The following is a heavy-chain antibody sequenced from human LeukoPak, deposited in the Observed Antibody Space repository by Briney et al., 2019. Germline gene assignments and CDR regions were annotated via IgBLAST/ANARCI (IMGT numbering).Heavy chain of an antibody. Sequence: PSETLSLTCTVSGGSLSSYSWSWIRQPPGKGLEWIGYVYYSGSTNYNPSLKSRVTISVDTSKNQFSLNLSSVTAADTAVYYCARLTSGSGTYLFDYWGQGTLVTVSS. J-gene: IGHJ4*02. CDR1: GGSLSSYS. V-gene: IGHV4-59*08. CDR2: VYYSGST. D-gene: IGHD3-10*01. CDR3: ARLTSGSGTYLFDY.